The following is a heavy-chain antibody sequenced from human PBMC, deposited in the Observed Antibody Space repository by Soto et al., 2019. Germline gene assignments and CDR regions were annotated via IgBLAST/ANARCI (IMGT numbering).Heavy chain of an antibody. CDR3: AARRVFEQQADY. Sequence: PGGSLRLSCAASGFTFSSYAMTWFRKAPGKGREWVSASSGSGGSTYYADSVKGRFTIYRDNSKNTLYLQMTSLRAEDTAVYYCAARRVFEQQADYWGQGTLVTVSS. V-gene: IGHV3-23*01. J-gene: IGHJ4*02. CDR2: SSGSGGST. D-gene: IGHD6-13*01. CDR1: GFTFSSYA.